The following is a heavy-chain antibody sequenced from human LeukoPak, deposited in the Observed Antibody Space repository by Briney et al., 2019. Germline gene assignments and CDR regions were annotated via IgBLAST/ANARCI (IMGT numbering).Heavy chain of an antibody. CDR2: IYSGGST. J-gene: IGHJ4*02. D-gene: IGHD3-3*01. CDR1: GFTVSSNY. V-gene: IGHV3-53*01. CDR3: AREGGSHYDFWSGYYNGGYFDY. Sequence: PGGSLRLSCAASGFTVSSNYMSWVRQAPGKGLEWVSVIYSGGSTYYADSVKGRFTISRDNSKNTLYLQMNSLRAEDTAVYYCAREGGSHYDFWSGYYNGGYFDYWGQGTLVTVSS.